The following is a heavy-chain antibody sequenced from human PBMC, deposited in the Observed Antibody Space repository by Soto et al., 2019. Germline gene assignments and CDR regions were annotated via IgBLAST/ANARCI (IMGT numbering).Heavy chain of an antibody. V-gene: IGHV4-59*01. CDR1: GGSISSYY. J-gene: IGHJ5*02. CDR3: ARILTGSPINWFDP. CDR2: IYYSGST. D-gene: IGHD3-9*01. Sequence: QVQLQESGPGLVKPSETLSLTCTVSGGSISSYYWSWIRQPPGKGLEWIGYIYYSGSTNYNPSLRSRVTISGDTSKNQFSLKLSSVPAADTAVYYCARILTGSPINWFDPWGQGTLVTVSS.